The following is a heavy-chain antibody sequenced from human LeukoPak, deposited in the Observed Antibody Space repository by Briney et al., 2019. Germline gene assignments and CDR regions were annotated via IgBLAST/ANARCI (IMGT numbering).Heavy chain of an antibody. V-gene: IGHV1-69*05. Sequence: SVKVSCKASGGTFSSYAISWVRQAPGQGLEWMGRIIPIFGTANYAQKFQGRVTITTDESTSTAYMELSSLRSEDTAVYYCASAPVNYYDSSGYYSYFDCWGQGTLVTVSS. CDR1: GGTFSSYA. D-gene: IGHD3-22*01. CDR2: IIPIFGTA. CDR3: ASAPVNYYDSSGYYSYFDC. J-gene: IGHJ4*02.